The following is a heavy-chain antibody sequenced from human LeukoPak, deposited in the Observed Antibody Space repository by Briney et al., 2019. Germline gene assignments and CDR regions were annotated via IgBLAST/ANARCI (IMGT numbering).Heavy chain of an antibody. D-gene: IGHD2-2*01. CDR2: IRSDGTNE. CDR1: GFLFNDYA. V-gene: IGHV3-30*02. J-gene: IGHJ4*02. CDR3: AKDPGSDAEETYFDY. Sequence: PGGSLRVSCAASGFLFNDYAMHWVRQAPGKGLEWVAFIRSDGTNEYYADSVKGRFSISRDNSRNTLYHQMNSLRPEDTAVYYCAKDPGSDAEETYFDYWGQGTLVIVSS.